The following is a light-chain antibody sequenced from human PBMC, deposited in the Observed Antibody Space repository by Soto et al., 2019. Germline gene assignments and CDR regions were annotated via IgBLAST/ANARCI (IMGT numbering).Light chain of an antibody. CDR2: GAS. V-gene: IGKV3-20*01. CDR3: QQHGSSPT. CDR1: QSVSSSN. J-gene: IGKJ2*01. Sequence: EIVLTQSPGTLSLSPGERATLSCRASQSVSSSNLAWYQQKPGQAPRLLIYGASTRAIGIPDRFSGSGSGTDFTLTISSLEPEDFAVFYCQQHGSSPTFGQGTKLEIK.